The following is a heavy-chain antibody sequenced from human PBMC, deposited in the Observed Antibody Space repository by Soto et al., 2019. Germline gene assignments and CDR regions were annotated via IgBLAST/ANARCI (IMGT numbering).Heavy chain of an antibody. CDR1: GGSFSGYY. CDR3: AIRFPFDSSAYHLDY. D-gene: IGHD3-22*01. V-gene: IGHV4-34*02. Sequence: QVQLQQWGAGLLRPSETLSLTCALYGGSFSGYYWSWIRQPPGKGLGWIGEINHSGSSNYNPSLKSRVTIPRDTSKSKFSMRVSSVTAADTTVYYCAIRFPFDSSAYHLDYWGQGTLVTVSS. CDR2: INHSGSS. J-gene: IGHJ4*02.